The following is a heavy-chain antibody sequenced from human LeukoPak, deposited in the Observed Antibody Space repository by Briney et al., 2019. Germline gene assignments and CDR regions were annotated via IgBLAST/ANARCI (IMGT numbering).Heavy chain of an antibody. D-gene: IGHD5-18*01. CDR1: GGSFSGYY. CDR2: INHSGST. Sequence: SETLSLTCAVYGGSFSGYYWSWIRQPPGKGLEWIGEINHSGSTNYNPSLKSRVTISVDTSKNQFSLKPSSVAAADTAVYYCARGRSHSYGLYYFDYWGQGTLVTVSS. CDR3: ARGRSHSYGLYYFDY. V-gene: IGHV4-34*01. J-gene: IGHJ4*02.